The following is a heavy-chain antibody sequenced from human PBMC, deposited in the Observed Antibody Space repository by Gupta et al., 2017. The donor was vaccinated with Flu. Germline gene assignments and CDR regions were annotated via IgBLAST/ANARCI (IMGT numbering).Heavy chain of an antibody. CDR1: GSISSSSYY. V-gene: IGHV4-39*01. CDR3: ARSARGYQFLDAFDI. D-gene: IGHD2-2*01. J-gene: IGHJ3*02. CDR2: IYYSGST. Sequence: GSISSSSYYWGWIRQPPGKGLEWIGSIYYSGSTYYNPSLKSRVTISVDTSKNQFSLKLSSVTAADTAVYYCARSARGYQFLDAFDIWGQGTMVTVSS.